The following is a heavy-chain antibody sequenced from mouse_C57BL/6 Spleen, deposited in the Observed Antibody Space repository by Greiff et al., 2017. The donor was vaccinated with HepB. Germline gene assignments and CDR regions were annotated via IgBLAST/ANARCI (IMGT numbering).Heavy chain of an antibody. Sequence: EVKLVESGPELVKPGASVKIPCKASGYTFTDYNMDWVKQSHGKSLEWIGDINPNNGGTIYNQKFKGKATLTVDKSSSTAYMELRSLTSEDTAVYYCARLTGPYFDYWGQGTTLTVSS. CDR3: ARLTGPYFDY. J-gene: IGHJ2*01. CDR1: GYTFTDYN. V-gene: IGHV1-18*01. CDR2: INPNNGGT. D-gene: IGHD4-1*01.